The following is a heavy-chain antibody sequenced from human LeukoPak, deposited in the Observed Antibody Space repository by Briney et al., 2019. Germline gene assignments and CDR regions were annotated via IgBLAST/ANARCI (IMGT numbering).Heavy chain of an antibody. CDR1: GFTFSSYA. J-gene: IGHJ3*02. Sequence: PGGSLRLSCAASGFTFSSYAMSWVRQAPGKGLEWVSAISGSGGSTYYADSVKGRFTISRDNSKNTLYLQMNSLRAEDTAVYYCAKGRFTIPNKDYYYDSSGHAFDIWGQGTMVTVSS. D-gene: IGHD3-22*01. CDR2: ISGSGGST. CDR3: AKGRFTIPNKDYYYDSSGHAFDI. V-gene: IGHV3-23*01.